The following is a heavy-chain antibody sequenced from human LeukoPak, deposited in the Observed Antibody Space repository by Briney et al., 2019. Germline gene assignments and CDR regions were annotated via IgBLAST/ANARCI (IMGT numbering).Heavy chain of an antibody. V-gene: IGHV4-59*01. CDR3: ARVIVGARRGLFDY. D-gene: IGHD1-26*01. Sequence: SETLSLTCTVSGGSIGSYYWSWIRQTPGKGLEWIGYIYYSGSTNYNPSLKSRVTISVDTSRNQFSLKMSSVTAADTAVYYCARVIVGARRGLFDYWGQGTLVTVSS. CDR2: IYYSGST. J-gene: IGHJ4*02. CDR1: GGSIGSYY.